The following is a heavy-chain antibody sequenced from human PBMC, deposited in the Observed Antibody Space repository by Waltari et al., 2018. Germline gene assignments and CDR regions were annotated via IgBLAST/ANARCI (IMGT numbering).Heavy chain of an antibody. CDR1: GYTLSGSS. Sequence: EVQLVESGGGLVQPGGSLKLYCGTSGYTLSGSSVHWVRQASGKGLEWVGRVRSKANGFAIAYAASVEGRFIISRDDSKNTAYLQMNSLKAEDTAVYYCTSLEEVFLYYMNVWGKGTTVTISS. CDR3: TSLEEVFLYYMNV. D-gene: IGHD3-3*01. V-gene: IGHV3-73*02. CDR2: VRSKANGFAI. J-gene: IGHJ6*03.